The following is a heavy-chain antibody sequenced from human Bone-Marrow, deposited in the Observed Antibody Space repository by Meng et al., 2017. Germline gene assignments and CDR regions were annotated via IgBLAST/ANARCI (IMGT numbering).Heavy chain of an antibody. CDR2: IFWNDDK. CDR3: AHPLFSPGLFDI. V-gene: IGHV2-5*01. CDR1: VFSLSTSGVA. J-gene: IGHJ3*02. D-gene: IGHD2/OR15-2a*01. Sequence: GSTLVTSTQTLSPTCTFSVFSLSTSGVAVGWFRQPPGKALECLALIFWNDDKRYSPSLKNRLTITKDTSKNQVVLTVTNMDPVDTATYYCAHPLFSPGLFDIWGQGTRVTCSS.